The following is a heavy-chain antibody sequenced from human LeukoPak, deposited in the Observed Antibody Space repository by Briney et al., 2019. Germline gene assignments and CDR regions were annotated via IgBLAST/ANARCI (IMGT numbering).Heavy chain of an antibody. J-gene: IGHJ4*02. CDR3: AGYCSSTSCNY. CDR2: TYYSGST. V-gene: IGHV4-61*01. Sequence: SETLSLTCTVSGGSVSSGSYYWSWIRQPPGKGLEWIGYTYYSGSTNYNPSLKSRVTISVDTSKNQFSLKLSSVTAADTAVYYCAGYCSSTSCNYWGQGTLVTVSS. CDR1: GGSVSSGSYY. D-gene: IGHD2-2*01.